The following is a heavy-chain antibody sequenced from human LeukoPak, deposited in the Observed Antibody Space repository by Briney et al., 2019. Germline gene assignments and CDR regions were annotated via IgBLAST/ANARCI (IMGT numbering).Heavy chain of an antibody. V-gene: IGHV3-48*03. J-gene: IGHJ4*02. D-gene: IGHD7-27*01. CDR1: GFTFSNYE. CDR2: ISGSGSTI. Sequence: PGGSLRLSCAASGFTFSNYEMTWVRQAPGKGQEWISYISGSGSTIYYAASVKGRFTISRDNAKNSLYLQMNSLRGEDTAVYYCARDGDDGSKDYWGQGSLVTVSS. CDR3: ARDGDDGSKDY.